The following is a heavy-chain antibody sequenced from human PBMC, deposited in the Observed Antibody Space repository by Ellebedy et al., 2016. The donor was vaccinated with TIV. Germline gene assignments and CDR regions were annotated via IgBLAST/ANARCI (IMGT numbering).Heavy chain of an antibody. D-gene: IGHD5-12*01. CDR2: IHNSGST. CDR1: GGSISSYY. J-gene: IGHJ4*02. V-gene: IGHV4-59*01. Sequence: MPSETLSLTCTVSGGSISSYYWSWMRRPPGKGLEWIGNIHNSGSTNYNPSLKSRVTIAVATSKNQFSLKLSSVTAADTAAYYCARGGYSGYEPLDYWGQGTLVTVSS. CDR3: ARGGYSGYEPLDY.